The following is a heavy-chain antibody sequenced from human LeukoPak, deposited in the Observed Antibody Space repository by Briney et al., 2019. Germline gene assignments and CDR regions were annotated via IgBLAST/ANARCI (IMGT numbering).Heavy chain of an antibody. CDR3: ARESGAFCPFGF. CDR2: VHLSGAS. CDR1: GGSILTTNW. V-gene: IGHV4-4*02. D-gene: IGHD1-26*01. J-gene: IGHJ4*02. Sequence: SGTLSLTCAVSGGSILTTNWWSWVRQPPGKGLEWIGEVHLSGASNYNPSLKSRVSMSIDNSKNQLSLKLTSVTAADTAIYYCARESGAFCPFGFWGQGTLVTISS.